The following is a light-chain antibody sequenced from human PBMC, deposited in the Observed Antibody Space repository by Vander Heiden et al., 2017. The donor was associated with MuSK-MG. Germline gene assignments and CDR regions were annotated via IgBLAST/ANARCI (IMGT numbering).Light chain of an antibody. J-gene: IGKJ2*01. CDR2: KAS. CDR1: QSISSW. V-gene: IGKV1-5*03. CDR3: QQYNSYPYT. Sequence: EIKMTQSPSTLSASVGERVTITCRASQSISSWLAWYQQKPGKAPKLLIYKASSLESGVPSRFSGSGSGTEFTLTISSLQPDDFATYYCQQYNSYPYTFGQGTKLEIK.